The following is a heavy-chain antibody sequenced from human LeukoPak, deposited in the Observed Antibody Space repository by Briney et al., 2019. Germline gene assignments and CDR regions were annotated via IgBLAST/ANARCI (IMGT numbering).Heavy chain of an antibody. V-gene: IGHV1-2*02. CDR3: ARPPEGITIFGVVGSGDYYYMDV. D-gene: IGHD3-3*01. Sequence: ASVKVSCKASGYTFTGYYMHWVRQAPGQGLEWMGWINPNSGGTNYAQKFQGRVTMTRYTSISTAYMELSRLRSDDTAVYYCARPPEGITIFGVVGSGDYYYMDVWGKGTTVTVSS. CDR2: INPNSGGT. J-gene: IGHJ6*03. CDR1: GYTFTGYY.